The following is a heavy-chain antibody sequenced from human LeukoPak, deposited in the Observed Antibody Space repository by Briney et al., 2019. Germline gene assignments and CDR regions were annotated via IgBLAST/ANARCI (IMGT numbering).Heavy chain of an antibody. CDR3: ARAGYSSGYL. CDR1: GGSISSYY. Sequence: SDTLSLTCTVSGGSISSYYWSWIRQPPGKALECIGYIYYSGSTNYNPSLKSRVTISVDTSKNHFSLKLSSVTAADTAVYYCARAGYSSGYLWGQGTLVTVSS. V-gene: IGHV4-59*07. D-gene: IGHD6-19*01. J-gene: IGHJ5*02. CDR2: IYYSGST.